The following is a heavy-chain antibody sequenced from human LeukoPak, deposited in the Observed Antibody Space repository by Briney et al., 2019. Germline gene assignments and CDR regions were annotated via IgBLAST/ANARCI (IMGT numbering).Heavy chain of an antibody. CDR1: GITLSNYG. D-gene: IGHD3-10*01. J-gene: IGHJ4*02. CDR3: AKRGIVIRAVIIIGFHKEAYYFDY. V-gene: IGHV3-23*01. Sequence: GGSLRLSCVVSGITLSNYGMSWVRQAPGKGLEWVSGISERGGSTNYADSVKGRFIISRDTAKNTVYLQMNSLRVEDTAVYFCAKRGIVIRAVIIIGFHKEAYYFDYWGQGILVTVSS. CDR2: ISERGGST.